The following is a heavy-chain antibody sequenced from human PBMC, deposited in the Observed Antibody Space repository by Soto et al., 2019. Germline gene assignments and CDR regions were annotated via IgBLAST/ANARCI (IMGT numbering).Heavy chain of an antibody. CDR1: GVSISYYY. J-gene: IGHJ6*02. D-gene: IGHD6-19*01. Sequence: SETPSLTCSVSGVSISYYYWNWIRQPPGKGLEWIGHIYYTGITSYNPSLNTRVTISVDTSKNQISLKLGSVTGAATAVYYCASLPARQSYHGVDVWGQGTTVTVSS. CDR3: ASLPARQSYHGVDV. CDR2: IYYTGIT. V-gene: IGHV4-59*01.